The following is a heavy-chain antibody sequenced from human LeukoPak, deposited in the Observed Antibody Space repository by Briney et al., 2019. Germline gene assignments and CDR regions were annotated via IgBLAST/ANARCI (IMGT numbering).Heavy chain of an antibody. Sequence: GGTLRLSCAASGCTFSSYGMHWVRQAPGKGLEWVAFIRNDGSNKYYADSVKGRFTISRDNSKNTLYLQMNSLRAEDTAVYYCAKDLTGSSWTFDYWGQATLVTVSS. J-gene: IGHJ4*02. CDR1: GCTFSSYG. D-gene: IGHD6-13*01. CDR2: IRNDGSNK. V-gene: IGHV3-30*02. CDR3: AKDLTGSSWTFDY.